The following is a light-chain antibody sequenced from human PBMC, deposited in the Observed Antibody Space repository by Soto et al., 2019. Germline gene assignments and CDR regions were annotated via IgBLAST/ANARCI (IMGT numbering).Light chain of an antibody. CDR1: QSINPY. J-gene: IGKJ2*03. CDR2: DAS. Sequence: DIQMTQSPSSLSASVGDRVTITCRASQSINPYLNWYQQRPGKAPKLLIYDASNLHSGVPSRFTAVGSGAAFTLTLAGLQPEDFATYYCHQTSSSSANSFGPGTQVEI. CDR3: HQTSSSSANS. V-gene: IGKV1-39*01.